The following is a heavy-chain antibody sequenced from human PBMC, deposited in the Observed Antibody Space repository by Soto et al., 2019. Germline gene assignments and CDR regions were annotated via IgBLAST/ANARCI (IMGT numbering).Heavy chain of an antibody. J-gene: IGHJ4*02. CDR3: ERVGSSGWSTDY. V-gene: IGHV4-59*01. CDR2: IFYSGVT. CDR1: GGSISGYY. D-gene: IGHD6-19*01. Sequence: SETLSLTCTVSGGSISGYYWTWIRQPPGKGLEWIGYIFYSGVTNYNPSLKSRVTLSVDTSKNQFSLELRSVTAAETAVYYCERVGSSGWSTDYWGRGTLVTVSS.